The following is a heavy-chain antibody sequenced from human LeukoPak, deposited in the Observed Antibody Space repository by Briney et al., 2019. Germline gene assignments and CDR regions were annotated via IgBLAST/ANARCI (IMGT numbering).Heavy chain of an antibody. CDR2: IYYSGST. CDR3: ATYSSGYYYVAY. J-gene: IGHJ4*02. V-gene: IGHV4-59*11. CDR1: GGSISSHY. D-gene: IGHD3-22*01. Sequence: SETLSLTCTVSGGSISSHYWSWIRQPPGKGLEWIGYIYYSGSTNYNPSLKSRVTISVDTSKNQFSLKLSSVTAADTAVYYCATYSSGYYYVAYWGQGTLVTVSS.